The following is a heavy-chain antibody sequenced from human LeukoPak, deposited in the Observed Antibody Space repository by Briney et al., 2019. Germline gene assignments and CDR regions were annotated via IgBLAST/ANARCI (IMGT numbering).Heavy chain of an antibody. CDR3: ARDANYDILTGYSPGFDY. CDR2: IKQDGSEK. D-gene: IGHD3-9*01. Sequence: PGGSLRLSCAASGFTFSSYWMSWVRRAPGKGLEWVANIKQDGSEKYYVDSVKGRFTISRDNAKNSLYLQMNSLRAEDTAVYYCARDANYDILTGYSPGFDYWGQGTLVTVSS. J-gene: IGHJ4*02. CDR1: GFTFSSYW. V-gene: IGHV3-7*01.